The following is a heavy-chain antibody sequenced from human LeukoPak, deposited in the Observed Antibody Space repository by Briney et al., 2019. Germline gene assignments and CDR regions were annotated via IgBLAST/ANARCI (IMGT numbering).Heavy chain of an antibody. J-gene: IGHJ1*01. CDR3: ARDRDGMVSKAHQYFQH. D-gene: IGHD2-8*01. CDR2: INPSGGST. Sequence: ASVKVSCKASGYTFSSYYMHRVRQAPGQGLEWMGIINPSGGSTSYAQKFQGRVTMTRDTSTSTVYMELSSLRSEDTAMYYCARDRDGMVSKAHQYFQHWGQGTLVTVSS. CDR1: GYTFSSYY. V-gene: IGHV1-46*01.